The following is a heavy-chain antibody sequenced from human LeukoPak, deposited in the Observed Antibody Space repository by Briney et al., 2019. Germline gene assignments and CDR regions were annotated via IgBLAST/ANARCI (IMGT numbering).Heavy chain of an antibody. CDR2: ISGSGAGT. J-gene: IGHJ4*02. CDR1: GFTFNSYG. Sequence: GGSLRLSCAASGFTFNSYGMSWVRQTPGKGLEWVSAISGSGAGTYYADSVKGRFTISRDYSQNTLSLQMNSLRAEDTAVYYCVKDLGGPMLTFGGQRGYFDYWGQGALVTVSS. CDR3: VKDLGGPMLTFGGQRGYFDY. D-gene: IGHD3-16*01. V-gene: IGHV3-23*01.